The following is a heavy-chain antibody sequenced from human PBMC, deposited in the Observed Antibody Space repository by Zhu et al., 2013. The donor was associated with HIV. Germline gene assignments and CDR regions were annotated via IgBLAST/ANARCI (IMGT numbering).Heavy chain of an antibody. CDR3: VRSVSPYYGWFDP. CDR2: INSDGSSA. Sequence: VQLVESGGGVVQPGRSLRLSCAASGFTFSSSWMHWVRQAPGKGLVWVSRINSDGSSANYADSVKGRFTISRDNAKNTLFLQMNSLRAEDTAVYYCVRSVSPYYGWFDPWGQGTLVIVSS. J-gene: IGHJ5*02. V-gene: IGHV3-74*02. CDR1: GFTFSSSW. D-gene: IGHD3-10*01.